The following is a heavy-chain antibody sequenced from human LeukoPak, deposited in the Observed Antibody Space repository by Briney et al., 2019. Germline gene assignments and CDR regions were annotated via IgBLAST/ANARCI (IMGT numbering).Heavy chain of an antibody. CDR1: GFTFSSYA. D-gene: IGHD3-10*01. CDR3: ARSYGSGTPGKYGMDV. Sequence: GGSLRLSCAASGFTFSSYAMSWVRQAPGRGLEWVSAISGSGGSTYYADSVKGRFTISRNNSKNTLYLQMNRLRAEDTAVYYCARSYGSGTPGKYGMDVWGKGTTVTVSS. CDR2: ISGSGGST. V-gene: IGHV3-23*01. J-gene: IGHJ6*04.